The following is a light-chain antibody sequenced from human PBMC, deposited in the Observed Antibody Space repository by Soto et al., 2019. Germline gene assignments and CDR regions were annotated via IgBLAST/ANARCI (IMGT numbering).Light chain of an antibody. CDR3: MQRIEFQRT. Sequence: DILMTHTPLSLPVTPGEPASISCGSSQSLLDSDDGNTYLDWYLQKPGQSPQLLIYTVSYRASGVPDRFSGSGSGNDLTLKISRVEAEDVGVYYCMQRIEFQRTFAGGTKVDIX. V-gene: IGKV2-40*01. J-gene: IGKJ4*01. CDR2: TVS. CDR1: QSLLDSDDGNTY.